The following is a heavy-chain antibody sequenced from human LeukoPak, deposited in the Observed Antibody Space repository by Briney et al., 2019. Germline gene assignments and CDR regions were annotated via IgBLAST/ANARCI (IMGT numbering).Heavy chain of an antibody. V-gene: IGHV5-51*01. CDR2: IYPADSDT. D-gene: IGHD3-10*01. CDR1: GYSFTNYW. Sequence: GESLKISCKGSGYSFTNYWIGWVRQMPGKGLEWMGIIYPADSDTRYSPSFQDQVTISADKSISTAYLQWSSLKASDTAMYYCARVPHPMVRGVIDWFDPWGQGTLVTVSS. J-gene: IGHJ5*02. CDR3: ARVPHPMVRGVIDWFDP.